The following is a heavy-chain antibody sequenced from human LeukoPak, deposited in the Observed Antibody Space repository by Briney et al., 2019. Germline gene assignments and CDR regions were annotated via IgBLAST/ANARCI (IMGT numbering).Heavy chain of an antibody. Sequence: GGSLRLSCAASGFTFSGYGMHWVRQTPGKGLEWVAVISYDGSNKYYADSVKGRFTISRDNSKNTMYLQMNSLRAEDTAMYYSAKAGSGLTYYFDQWGQGTLVTVSS. CDR2: ISYDGSNK. J-gene: IGHJ4*02. CDR3: AKAGSGLTYYFDQ. CDR1: GFTFSGYG. D-gene: IGHD1-1*01. V-gene: IGHV3-30*18.